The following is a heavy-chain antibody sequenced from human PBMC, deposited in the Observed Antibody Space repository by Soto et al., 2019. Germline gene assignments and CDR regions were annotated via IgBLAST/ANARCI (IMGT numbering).Heavy chain of an antibody. V-gene: IGHV3-23*01. CDR2: ISGSGGST. CDR1: GFTFRNYA. Sequence: GESLLLSCAASGFTFRNYATSWVRQAPGKGLQWVSVISGSGGSTYYADSVKGRFTISRDNSKNTLYLQMNSLRAEDTAVYYCAKGLGYCSGVDCSSNSFDYRGQGPLVTVS. CDR3: AKGLGYCSGVDCSSNSFDY. D-gene: IGHD2-15*01. J-gene: IGHJ4*02.